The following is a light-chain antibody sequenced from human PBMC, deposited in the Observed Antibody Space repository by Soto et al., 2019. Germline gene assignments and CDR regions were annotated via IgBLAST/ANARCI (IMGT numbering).Light chain of an antibody. J-gene: IGKJ5*01. CDR2: AAS. V-gene: IGKV3D-15*01. CDR3: QQYNNWPTFT. CDR1: QSIATY. Sequence: EILLTQSPATLSLSPGERATLSCRGSQSIATYLGWYQQKPGQAPRLLIYAASARATGIPASFSGSGSGTEFTLTISSLKPEDLAVYYCQQYNNWPTFTFGHGTRLEIK.